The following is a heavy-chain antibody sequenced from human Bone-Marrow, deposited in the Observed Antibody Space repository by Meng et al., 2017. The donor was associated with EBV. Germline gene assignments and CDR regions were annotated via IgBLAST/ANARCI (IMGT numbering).Heavy chain of an antibody. J-gene: IGHJ4*02. D-gene: IGHD1-1*01. V-gene: IGHV3-15*01. CDR2: VKSQADGGTT. CDR1: GFTFRKAW. CDR3: ATESTTFEY. Sequence: VESGGCVVKHGGSLRLSCAASGFTFRKAWMSWVRQAPGKGLEWVGRVKSQADGGTTDYTAAVRGRFTISRDDSRNMLYLQINSLQIEDSALYYCATESTTFEYWGLGTLVTVSS.